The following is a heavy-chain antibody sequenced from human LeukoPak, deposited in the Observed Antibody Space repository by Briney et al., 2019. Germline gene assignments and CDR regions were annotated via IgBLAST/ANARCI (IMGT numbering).Heavy chain of an antibody. CDR2: IYYSVST. D-gene: IGHD3-10*01. CDR3: ARHAWSGLTRILVRGVIKEIDY. V-gene: IGHV4-59*08. CDR1: GGSISSYY. J-gene: IGHJ4*02. Sequence: SETLSLTCTVSGGSISSYYWSWIRQPPGKGLEWIGYIYYSVSTNYNPSLKSRVTISVDTSKNQFSLKLSSVTAADTAVYYCARHAWSGLTRILVRGVIKEIDYWGQGTLVTVSS.